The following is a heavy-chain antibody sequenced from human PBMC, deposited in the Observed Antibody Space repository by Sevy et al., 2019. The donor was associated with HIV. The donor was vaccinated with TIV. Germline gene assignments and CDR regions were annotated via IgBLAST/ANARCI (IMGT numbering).Heavy chain of an antibody. CDR3: ARHGVSGIVVVPAAMWDYYYGMDV. CDR2: IYYSGST. V-gene: IGHV4-39*01. D-gene: IGHD2-2*01. J-gene: IGHJ6*02. CDR1: GGSISSSSYY. Sequence: SETLSLTCTVSGGSISSSSYYWGWIRQPPGKGLEWIGSIYYSGSTYYNPSLKSRVTISVDTSKNQFSLKLSSVTAADSAVYYCARHGVSGIVVVPAAMWDYYYGMDVWGQGTTVTVSS.